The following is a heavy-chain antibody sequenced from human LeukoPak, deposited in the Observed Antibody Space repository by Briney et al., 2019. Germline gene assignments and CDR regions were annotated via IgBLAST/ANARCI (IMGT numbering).Heavy chain of an antibody. CDR3: ARTAIGSYLYYFDY. CDR2: INPNSGGT. J-gene: IGHJ4*02. D-gene: IGHD1-26*01. V-gene: IGHV1-2*02. Sequence: GASVKVSCKASGYTFTGYYMHWVRQAPGQGLEWMGWINPNSGGTNYAQKFQGRVTMTRDTSISTAYMELSRLRSDDTAVYYCARTAIGSYLYYFDYWGQGTLVTVSS. CDR1: GYTFTGYY.